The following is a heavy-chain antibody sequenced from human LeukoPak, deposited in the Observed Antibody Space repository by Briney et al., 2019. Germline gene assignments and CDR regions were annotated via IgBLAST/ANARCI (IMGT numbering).Heavy chain of an antibody. CDR2: IHTSGST. D-gene: IGHD3-22*01. CDR1: GCSLSSYY. CDR3: ARDRYYYDSSGSGLDY. Sequence: SETLSLTCTVSGCSLSSYYWSWLRQPAGKGLEWIGRIHTSGSTNYNPSLKSRVTMSVDTSKNQFSLKLSSVTAADTAVYYCARDRYYYDSSGSGLDYWGQGTLVTVSS. J-gene: IGHJ4*02. V-gene: IGHV4-4*07.